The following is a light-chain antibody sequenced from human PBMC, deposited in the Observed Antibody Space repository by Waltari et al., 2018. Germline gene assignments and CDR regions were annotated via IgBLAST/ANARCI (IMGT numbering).Light chain of an antibody. CDR1: SSDVGSHNY. Sequence: QSALTQPASVSGSPGQSITISCTGTSSDVGSHNYVSWYQQHPGNAPKLLISDVDKRPSGVSCRFSGSKSGNTASLTISGLQPEDEADYYCSSDANSDTWVFGGGTKLTVL. CDR2: DVD. J-gene: IGLJ3*02. V-gene: IGLV2-14*03. CDR3: SSDANSDTWV.